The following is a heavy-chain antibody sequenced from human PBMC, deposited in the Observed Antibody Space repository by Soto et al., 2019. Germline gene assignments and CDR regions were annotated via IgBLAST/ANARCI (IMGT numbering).Heavy chain of an antibody. CDR1: GFTFSDYG. D-gene: IGHD3-10*01. Sequence: QVQLVESGGGVVQPGKSLRLSCAASGFTFSDYGMHWVRQAPGKGLEWVASIWSGGNNEDYLDSVKGRFTISRDNSKNTLYLQMNSLRVEDTGIYYCARGYYGTGKYYTMYGMDVWGQGTTVTVSS. CDR2: IWSGGNNE. CDR3: ARGYYGTGKYYTMYGMDV. J-gene: IGHJ6*02. V-gene: IGHV3-33*01.